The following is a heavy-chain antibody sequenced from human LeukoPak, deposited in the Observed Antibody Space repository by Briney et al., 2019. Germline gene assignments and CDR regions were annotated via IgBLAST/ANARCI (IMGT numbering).Heavy chain of an antibody. D-gene: IGHD3-22*01. Sequence: GGSLGLSCAASGFTFSSYSMNWVRQAPEKGLEWVSSISSSSSYIYYADSVKGRFTISRDNAKNSLYLQMNSLRAEDTAVYYCARDQSPPRYYYDSSGYDYWGQGTLVTVSS. CDR2: ISSSSSYI. V-gene: IGHV3-21*01. J-gene: IGHJ4*02. CDR3: ARDQSPPRYYYDSSGYDY. CDR1: GFTFSSYS.